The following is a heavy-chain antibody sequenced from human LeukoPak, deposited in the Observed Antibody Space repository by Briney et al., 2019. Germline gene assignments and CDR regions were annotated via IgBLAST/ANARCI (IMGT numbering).Heavy chain of an antibody. Sequence: SETLSLTCTVSGYSISSGYFWGWIRQPPGEGLEWIGEINHSGSTNYNPSLKSLKSRVTISVDTSNNQFSLNLSSVTAADTAVYYCARTDYRAWGRGTLVTVSS. CDR2: INHSGST. V-gene: IGHV4-38-2*02. D-gene: IGHD4-11*01. CDR1: GYSISSGYF. J-gene: IGHJ5*02. CDR3: ARTDYRA.